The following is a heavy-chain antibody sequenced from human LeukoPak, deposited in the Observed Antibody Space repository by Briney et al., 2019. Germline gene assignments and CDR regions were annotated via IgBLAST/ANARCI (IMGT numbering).Heavy chain of an antibody. V-gene: IGHV1-2*02. CDR1: GYTFTSYY. J-gene: IGHJ6*03. CDR3: ARVVAAAGTKSYYYYYYYMDV. D-gene: IGHD6-13*01. CDR2: INPNSGGT. Sequence: GASVKVSCKASGYTFTSYYMHWVRQAPGQGLEWMGWINPNSGGTNYAQKFQGRVTMTRDTSISTAYMELSRLRSDDTAVYYCARVVAAAGTKSYYYYYYYMDVWGKGTTVTVSS.